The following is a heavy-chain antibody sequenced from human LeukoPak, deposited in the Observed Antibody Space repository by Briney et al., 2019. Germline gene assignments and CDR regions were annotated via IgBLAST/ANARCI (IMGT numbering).Heavy chain of an antibody. CDR3: TKGGSGSYYDY. V-gene: IGHV3-7*03. CDR2: IKQDGSEK. Sequence: PGGSLRLSCAASGFTFSSYWMSWVRQAPGKGLEWVANIKQDGSEKYYVDSVKGRFTISRDNAKNSLYLQMYSLRAEDSAVYFCTKGGSGSYYDYWGQGTLVTVSS. J-gene: IGHJ4*02. D-gene: IGHD1-26*01. CDR1: GFTFSSYW.